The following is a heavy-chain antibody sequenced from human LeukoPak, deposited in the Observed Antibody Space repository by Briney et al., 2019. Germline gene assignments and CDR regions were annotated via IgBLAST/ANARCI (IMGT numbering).Heavy chain of an antibody. CDR2: IYTSGST. CDR1: GGSISSYY. Sequence: SETLSLTCTVSGGSISSYYWSWIRQPPGKGLEWIGYIYTSGSTNYNPSLKSRVTISVDTSKNQFSLKLSSVIAADTAVYYCARHRRVTRGYFDYWGQGTLVTVSS. CDR3: ARHRRVTRGYFDY. J-gene: IGHJ4*02. V-gene: IGHV4-4*09. D-gene: IGHD3-3*01.